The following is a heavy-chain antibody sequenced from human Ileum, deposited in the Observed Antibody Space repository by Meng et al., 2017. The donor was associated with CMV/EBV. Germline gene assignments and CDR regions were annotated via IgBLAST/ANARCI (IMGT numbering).Heavy chain of an antibody. CDR2: INHSGST. V-gene: IGHV4-34*02. Sequence: HVQLQQWGAGRLKPSETLSLTCAVYGGSFSGYYWSWIRQPPGKGLEWIGEINHSGSTNYNPSLKSRVTISVDTSKNQFFLKLSSVTAADTAVYYCARGVAGGPFDYWGQGTLVTVSS. J-gene: IGHJ4*02. D-gene: IGHD2-15*01. CDR3: ARGVAGGPFDY. CDR1: GGSFSGYY.